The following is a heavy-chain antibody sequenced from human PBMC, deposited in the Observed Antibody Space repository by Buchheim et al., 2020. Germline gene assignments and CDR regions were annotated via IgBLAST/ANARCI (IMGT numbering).Heavy chain of an antibody. CDR3: AREGVAGTPDVGFDY. CDR2: INHSGST. V-gene: IGHV4-34*01. J-gene: IGHJ4*02. D-gene: IGHD6-19*01. Sequence: QVQLQQWGAGLLTPSETLSLTCAVYGGSFSGYYWSWIRQPPGKGLEWIGEINHSGSTNYNPSLKSRVTISVDTSKNQFSLKLSSVTAADTAMYYCAREGVAGTPDVGFDYWGQGTL. CDR1: GGSFSGYY.